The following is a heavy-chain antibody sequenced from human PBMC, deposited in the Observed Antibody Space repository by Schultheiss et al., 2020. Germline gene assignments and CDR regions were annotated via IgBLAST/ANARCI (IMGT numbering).Heavy chain of an antibody. D-gene: IGHD6-6*01. J-gene: IGHJ4*02. CDR1: GGSISYYY. V-gene: IGHV4-59*13. CDR3: ARGDTIAPRPFDH. CDR2: IYYGSYT. Sequence: SETLSLTCTVSGGSISYYYWSWIRQPPGKGLEWIGYIYYGSYTEYNPSLKTRVTISLDTSKNQFSLKLNSVTAADTAVYYCARGDTIAPRPFDHWGQGSLVTVSS.